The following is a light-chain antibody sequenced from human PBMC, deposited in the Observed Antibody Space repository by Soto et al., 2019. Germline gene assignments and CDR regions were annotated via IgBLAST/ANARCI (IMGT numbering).Light chain of an antibody. CDR3: HQYGSPPEA. CDR2: GAS. J-gene: IGKJ1*01. Sequence: EIVLTQSPGTLSLSPGERVTLSCRASPSASGSLLAWYQPTPGQAPSLLIYGASGRATGIPDRFRGSGSEADLSLTISSLEPEDFVVDYCHQYGSPPEACGQGTKVVIK. CDR1: PSASGSL. V-gene: IGKV3-20*01.